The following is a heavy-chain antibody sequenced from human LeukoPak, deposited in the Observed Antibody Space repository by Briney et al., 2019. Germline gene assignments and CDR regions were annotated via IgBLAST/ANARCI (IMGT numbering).Heavy chain of an antibody. J-gene: IGHJ4*02. CDR3: ARPYCSGGSCHDYFDY. Sequence: ASVKVSCKASGGTFNSYAISWVRQAPGQGLEWMGWINPHTGGTNYAQKFQGRVTMTRDTSISTAYMELGGLTSDDTAVYYCARPYCSGGSCHDYFDYWGQGTLVTVSS. V-gene: IGHV1-2*02. CDR2: INPHTGGT. D-gene: IGHD2-15*01. CDR1: GGTFNSYA.